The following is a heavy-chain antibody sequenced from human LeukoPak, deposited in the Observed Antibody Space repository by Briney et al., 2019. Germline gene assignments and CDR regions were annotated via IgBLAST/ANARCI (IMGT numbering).Heavy chain of an antibody. CDR3: AKVKSSGWYYFDY. Sequence: QPGGSLRLSCAASEFTFSSYAMSWVRQAPGKGLEWVSAISGSGGSTYYADSVKGRFTISRDNSKNTLYLQMNSLRAEDTAVYYCAKVKSSGWYYFDYWGQGTLVTVSS. CDR1: EFTFSSYA. V-gene: IGHV3-23*01. CDR2: ISGSGGST. D-gene: IGHD6-19*01. J-gene: IGHJ4*02.